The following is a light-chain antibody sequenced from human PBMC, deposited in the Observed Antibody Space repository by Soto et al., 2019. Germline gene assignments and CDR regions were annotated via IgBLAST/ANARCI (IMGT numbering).Light chain of an antibody. CDR3: SSYISGSTPYV. Sequence: QSALTQPASVSGSPGQSITISCTGTSSDVGGSKYVSWYQQHPGKAPKLMIFEDSNRPSGVSNRFSGSKSGNTASLTISGLQAEDEADYYCSSYISGSTPYVFGTGTKVTVL. J-gene: IGLJ1*01. CDR2: EDS. CDR1: SSDVGGSKY. V-gene: IGLV2-14*01.